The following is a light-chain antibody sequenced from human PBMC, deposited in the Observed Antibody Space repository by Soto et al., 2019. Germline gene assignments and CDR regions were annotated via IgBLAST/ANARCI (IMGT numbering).Light chain of an antibody. CDR3: QQSYSTTWT. V-gene: IGKV1-39*01. CDR1: QSISSY. J-gene: IGKJ1*01. Sequence: DIQMTQSPSSLSASVGDRVTIPCRASQSISSYLNWYQQKPGKAPKLLIYAASSLQSGVPSRFSGSGSGTDFTLTISSLQPEEFATYYCQQSYSTTWTFGQGTKV. CDR2: AAS.